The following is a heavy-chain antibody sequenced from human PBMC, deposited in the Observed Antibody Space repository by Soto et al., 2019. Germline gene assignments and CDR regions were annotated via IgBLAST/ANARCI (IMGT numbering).Heavy chain of an antibody. V-gene: IGHV3-23*01. Sequence: PGGSLRLSCAASGLSFGSYAMSWVRQAPGKGLEWVSAISGSGDTTYHADSVKGRFTISRDNSKNTLYLQMNSLRVEDSAVYYCAKGLYYYDSSGSPLDVWGQGTTVTVSS. CDR1: GLSFGSYA. CDR3: AKGLYYYDSSGSPLDV. D-gene: IGHD3-22*01. CDR2: ISGSGDTT. J-gene: IGHJ6*02.